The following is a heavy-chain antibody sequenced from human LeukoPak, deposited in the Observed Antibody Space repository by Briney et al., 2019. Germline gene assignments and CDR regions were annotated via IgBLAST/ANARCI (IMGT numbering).Heavy chain of an antibody. CDR3: ARDLPIVVVVAAGMDV. CDR2: IRYDGSNK. D-gene: IGHD2-15*01. CDR1: GFTFSSYG. Sequence: PGGSLRLSCAASGFTFSSYGMHWVRQAPGKGLEWVAFIRYDGSNKYYADSVKGRFTISRDNSKNTLYLQMNSLRAEDTAVYYCARDLPIVVVVAAGMDVWGQGTTVTVSS. J-gene: IGHJ6*02. V-gene: IGHV3-30*02.